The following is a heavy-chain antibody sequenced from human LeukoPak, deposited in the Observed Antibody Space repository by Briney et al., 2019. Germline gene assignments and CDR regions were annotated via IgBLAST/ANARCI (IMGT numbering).Heavy chain of an antibody. J-gene: IGHJ4*02. CDR3: ARVKVAYYDSSGYPFDY. D-gene: IGHD3-22*01. V-gene: IGHV3-21*01. Sequence: PGGSLRLSCAASGFTFSSYSMTWVRQAPGEGLEWVSSISSSSSYIYYADSVKGRFTISRDNAKNSLYLQMNSLRAEDTAVYYCARVKVAYYDSSGYPFDYWGQGTLVTVSS. CDR2: ISSSSSYI. CDR1: GFTFSSYS.